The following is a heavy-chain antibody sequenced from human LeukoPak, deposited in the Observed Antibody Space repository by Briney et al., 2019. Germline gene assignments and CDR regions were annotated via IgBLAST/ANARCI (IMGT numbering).Heavy chain of an antibody. CDR2: IIPIFGTA. V-gene: IGHV1-69*13. CDR3: AREGGYSYGPYYYYMDV. CDR1: GGTFRSYA. Sequence: ASVKVSCKASGGTFRSYAISWVRQAPGQGLEWMGGIIPIFGTANYAQKFQGRVTITADESTSTAYMELRSLRSDDTAVYYCAREGGYSYGPYYYYMDVWGKGTTVTVSS. D-gene: IGHD5-18*01. J-gene: IGHJ6*03.